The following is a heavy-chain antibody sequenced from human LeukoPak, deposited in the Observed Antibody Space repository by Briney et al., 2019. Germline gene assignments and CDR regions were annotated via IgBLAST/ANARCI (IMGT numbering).Heavy chain of an antibody. Sequence: PSETLSLTCTVSGGSISSYYWSWVRQAPGKGLEWVSGINWNGGSTGYADSVKGRFTISRDNAKNSLYLQMNSLGAEDTALYYCARGSDDYVWGRHDYWGQGTLVSVSS. CDR2: INWNGGST. V-gene: IGHV3-20*04. CDR3: ARGSDDYVWGRHDY. D-gene: IGHD3-16*01. CDR1: GGSISSYY. J-gene: IGHJ4*02.